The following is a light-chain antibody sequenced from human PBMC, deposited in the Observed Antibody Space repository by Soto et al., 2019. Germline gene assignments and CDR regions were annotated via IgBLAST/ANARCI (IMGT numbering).Light chain of an antibody. CDR3: QQYARSSWT. Sequence: DIVLTQSPDTLSLSPGERVTLSCRARQRVSLSYLVWYQQKPGQAPRLLIYDSSTRASGVPDRFDGGGSGTDFTLTITSLEPEDSAVYYCQQYARSSWTFGQGTKLEIK. V-gene: IGKV3-20*01. CDR2: DSS. J-gene: IGKJ1*01. CDR1: QRVSLSY.